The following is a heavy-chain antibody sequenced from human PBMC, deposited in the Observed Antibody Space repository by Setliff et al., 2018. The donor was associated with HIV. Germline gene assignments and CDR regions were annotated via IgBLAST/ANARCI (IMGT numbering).Heavy chain of an antibody. CDR1: GGSVRSDDYY. CDR3: ARQGAGYYYDSSEYYTGNGFDF. Sequence: SSETLSLTCTVFGGSVRSDDYYWSWIRQPPGKGLEWIGYIYYTGSTHYNPSLKGRLSMSTSENQFSLKLTSVTAADTAVYCCARQGAGYYYDSSEYYTGNGFDFWGQGTLVTVSS. D-gene: IGHD3-22*01. J-gene: IGHJ3*01. CDR2: IYYTGST. V-gene: IGHV4-30-4*08.